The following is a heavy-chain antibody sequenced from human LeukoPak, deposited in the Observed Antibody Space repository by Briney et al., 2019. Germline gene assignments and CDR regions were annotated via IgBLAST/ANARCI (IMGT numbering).Heavy chain of an antibody. Sequence: GGSLRLSCAASGLTFSNFAMTWVRQAPGKGLEWVSSISGSSTYIYYADSVRGRFTISRDNAKNSLFLHMNSLRAEDTAVYYCAREVGATDDYWGQGTLVTVSS. D-gene: IGHD1-26*01. V-gene: IGHV3-21*01. CDR1: GLTFSNFA. J-gene: IGHJ4*02. CDR2: ISGSSTYI. CDR3: AREVGATDDY.